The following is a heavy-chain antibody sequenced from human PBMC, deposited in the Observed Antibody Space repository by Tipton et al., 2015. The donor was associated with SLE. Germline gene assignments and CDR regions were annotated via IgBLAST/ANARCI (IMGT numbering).Heavy chain of an antibody. J-gene: IGHJ4*02. V-gene: IGHV4-38-2*02. CDR1: GYSISSGYY. CDR3: ARDQWAAAGLDY. CDR2: IYHSGST. Sequence: TLSLTCAVSGYSISSGYYWGWIRQPPGKGLEWIGSIYHSGSTYYNPSLKSRVTISVDTSKNQFSLKLRSVTAADTAVYYCARDQWAAAGLDYWGQGTLVTVSS. D-gene: IGHD6-13*01.